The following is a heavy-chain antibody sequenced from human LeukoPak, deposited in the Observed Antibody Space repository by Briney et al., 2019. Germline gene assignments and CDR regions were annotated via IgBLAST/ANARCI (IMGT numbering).Heavy chain of an antibody. CDR1: GFTFSSYS. D-gene: IGHD6-13*01. CDR3: ARAGYSSSWYTEYYYYYMDV. Sequence: PGGSLRLSCAASGFTFSSYSMNWVRQAPGKGLEWVSYISSSSSTIYYADSVKGRFTISRDNAKNSLYLQMNSLRAEDTAVYYCARAGYSSSWYTEYYYYYMDVWGKGTTVTVSS. CDR2: ISSSSSTI. V-gene: IGHV3-48*01. J-gene: IGHJ6*03.